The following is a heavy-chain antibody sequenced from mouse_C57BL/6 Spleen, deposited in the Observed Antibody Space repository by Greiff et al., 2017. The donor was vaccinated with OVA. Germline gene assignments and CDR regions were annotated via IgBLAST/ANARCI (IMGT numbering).Heavy chain of an antibody. CDR2: IYPGDGDT. J-gene: IGHJ3*01. CDR3: ARREGGNSAWFAY. D-gene: IGHD2-1*01. V-gene: IGHV1-80*01. CDR1: GYAFSSYW. Sequence: QVQLQQSGAELVKPGASVKISCKASGYAFSSYWMNWVKQRPGKGLEWIGQIYPGDGDTNYNGKFKGKATLTADKSSSTAYMQLSSLTSEDSAVYFCARREGGNSAWFAYWGQGTLVTVSA.